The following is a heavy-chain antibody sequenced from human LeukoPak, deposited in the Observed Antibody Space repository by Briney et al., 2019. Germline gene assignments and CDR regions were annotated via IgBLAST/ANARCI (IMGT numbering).Heavy chain of an antibody. D-gene: IGHD6-19*01. J-gene: IGHJ4*02. Sequence: KASETLSLTCAVSGGSISSSNWWSWVRQPPGKGLEWIGEIYHSGTTNYNPSLKSRVTISVDKSKNQISLKLTSVTAADTAIYYCARVRSSGSQVAVAGPFDYWGQGTLVTVSS. V-gene: IGHV4-4*02. CDR2: IYHSGTT. CDR1: GGSISSSNW. CDR3: ARVRSSGSQVAVAGPFDY.